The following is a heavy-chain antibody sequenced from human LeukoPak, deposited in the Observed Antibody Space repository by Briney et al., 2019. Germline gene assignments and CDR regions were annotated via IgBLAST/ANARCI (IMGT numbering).Heavy chain of an antibody. Sequence: PSQTLSLTCAVYGGSFSGYYWSWIRQPPGKGLEWIGSIYYSGSTYYNPSLKSRVTISVDTSKNQFSLKLSSVTAADTAVYYCASYLLGYCSGGSCYYYFDYWGQGTLVTVSS. CDR2: IYYSGST. V-gene: IGHV4-34*01. D-gene: IGHD2-15*01. CDR1: GGSFSGYY. CDR3: ASYLLGYCSGGSCYYYFDY. J-gene: IGHJ4*02.